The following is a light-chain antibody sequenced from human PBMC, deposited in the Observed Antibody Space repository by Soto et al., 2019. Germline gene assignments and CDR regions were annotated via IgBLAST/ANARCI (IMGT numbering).Light chain of an antibody. Sequence: QSALTQPASVSGSPGQSITISCTGTSSDVGSYNLVSWYQHHPGKAPKLMIYEGSERPSGVSNRFSGSKSGNTASLTISGLQTEDEADYYCCSYSRSTTVIFGGGTQLTVL. CDR1: SSDVGSYNL. V-gene: IGLV2-23*01. J-gene: IGLJ2*01. CDR3: CSYSRSTTVI. CDR2: EGS.